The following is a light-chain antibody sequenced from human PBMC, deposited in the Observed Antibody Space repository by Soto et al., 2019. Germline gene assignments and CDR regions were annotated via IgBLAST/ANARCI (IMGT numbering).Light chain of an antibody. Sequence: QAVVTQSPSAAASLGASVKLTCTLSSGHSNYAVAWHQQQPEKGPRYLMKLDNDGSHYRGDGIPDRFSGSSSGAERYLTIYSLQSEDEADYYCQTWGTGIQVFGGGTQLTVL. V-gene: IGLV4-69*01. CDR3: QTWGTGIQV. CDR2: LDNDGSH. J-gene: IGLJ2*01. CDR1: SGHSNYA.